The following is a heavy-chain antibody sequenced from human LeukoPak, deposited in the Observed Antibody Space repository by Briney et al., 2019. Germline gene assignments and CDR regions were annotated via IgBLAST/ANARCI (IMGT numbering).Heavy chain of an antibody. Sequence: PGGSLRLSCAASGFTFSSYAMSWVRQAPGKGLEWVSAISGSGGSTYYADSVKGRFTISRDNYKNTLYLQMNSMRAEDTAVYYCAKDKSLYSSSLPYMDVWGKGTTVTVSS. J-gene: IGHJ6*03. CDR2: ISGSGGST. CDR3: AKDKSLYSSSLPYMDV. CDR1: GFTFSSYA. D-gene: IGHD6-13*01. V-gene: IGHV3-23*01.